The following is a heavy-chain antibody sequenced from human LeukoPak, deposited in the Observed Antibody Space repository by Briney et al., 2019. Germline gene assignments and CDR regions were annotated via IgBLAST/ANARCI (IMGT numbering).Heavy chain of an antibody. V-gene: IGHV1-2*02. D-gene: IGHD3-22*01. CDR1: GYTFTGYY. Sequence: GASVKVSCKASGYTFTGYYMHWVRQAPGQGLEWMGWINPNSGGTNYAQKFQGRVTMTRDMSTSTVYMELSSLRSEDTAVYYCARTYYYDSSGFNGLIDYWGQGTLVTVSS. CDR3: ARTYYYDSSGFNGLIDY. J-gene: IGHJ4*02. CDR2: INPNSGGT.